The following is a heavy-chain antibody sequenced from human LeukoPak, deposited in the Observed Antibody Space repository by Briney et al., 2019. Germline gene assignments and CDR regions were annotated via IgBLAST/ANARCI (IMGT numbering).Heavy chain of an antibody. CDR1: GFMFSSNW. D-gene: IGHD1-1*01. J-gene: IGHJ4*02. CDR3: ARDLDLETTFDY. V-gene: IGHV3-7*01. Sequence: GGSLRLSCAASGFMFSSNWMSWVRLAPGKGLEWVANIKEDGTETYYVDSVKGRFTISRDNSKNTLYLQMNSLRAEDTAVYYCARDLDLETTFDYWGQGTLVTVSS. CDR2: IKEDGTET.